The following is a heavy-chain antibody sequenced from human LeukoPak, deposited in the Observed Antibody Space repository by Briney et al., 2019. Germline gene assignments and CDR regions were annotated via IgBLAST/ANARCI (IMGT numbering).Heavy chain of an antibody. CDR1: GYTFNNFF. D-gene: IGHD3-10*02. J-gene: IGHJ4*02. V-gene: IGHV1-18*01. Sequence: ASVTVSCKASGYTFNNFFISWVRQAPGQGLEWVGWVSPHSHTTHYAEKFQGRVTMTTDTSTTTVYMELRSLRSDDTAVYFCARGQTMYYWGQGTPVTVSS. CDR2: VSPHSHTT. CDR3: ARGQTMYY.